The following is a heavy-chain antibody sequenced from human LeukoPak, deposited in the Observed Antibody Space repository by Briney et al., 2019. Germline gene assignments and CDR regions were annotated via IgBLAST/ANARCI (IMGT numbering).Heavy chain of an antibody. CDR1: GFSVRSNY. V-gene: IGHV3-66*01. D-gene: IGHD5-12*01. Sequence: GGLRRLSCAAAGFSVRSNYMSWFRQAPGKGLEWVSVIYSGGSTYYADSVKGRFTISRDNSKNTLYLQMNSLKAEDTAAYYCARDPDGYRQGHHFDYWGQGTLVTISS. CDR2: IYSGGST. J-gene: IGHJ4*02. CDR3: ARDPDGYRQGHHFDY.